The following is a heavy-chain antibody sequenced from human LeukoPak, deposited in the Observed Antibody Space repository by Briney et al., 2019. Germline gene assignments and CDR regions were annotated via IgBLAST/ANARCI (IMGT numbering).Heavy chain of an antibody. CDR1: GFTFNSYA. D-gene: IGHD6-13*01. J-gene: IGHJ4*02. CDR3: ARTSLRVSRHIDY. V-gene: IGHV3-23*01. Sequence: GGSLRLSCAASGFTFNSYAMSWVRQAPGKGLEWVSTISGSGGSTYYADSVKGRFTISRDNSKNTLYLQLNSLRAEDTAVYYCARTSLRVSRHIDYWGQGTLVTVSS. CDR2: ISGSGGST.